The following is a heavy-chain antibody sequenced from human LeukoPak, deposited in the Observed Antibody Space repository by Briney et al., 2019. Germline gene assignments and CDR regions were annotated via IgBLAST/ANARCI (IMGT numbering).Heavy chain of an antibody. V-gene: IGHV3-7*01. CDR3: AREVYGTEQLGIFDY. D-gene: IGHD1/OR15-1a*01. CDR2: INLDGTEK. Sequence: PGGSLRLSCAASGFIFSSYWMSWVRQAPGKGLEWVATINLDGTEKYTVDSVKGRFTLSRDNAKNSHFLQMNSLRVEDTAVYYCAREVYGTEQLGIFDYWGQGALVTVSS. CDR1: GFIFSSYW. J-gene: IGHJ4*02.